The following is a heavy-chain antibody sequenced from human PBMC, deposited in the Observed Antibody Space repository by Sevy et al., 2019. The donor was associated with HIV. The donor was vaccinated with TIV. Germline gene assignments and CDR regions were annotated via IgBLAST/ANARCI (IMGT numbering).Heavy chain of an antibody. D-gene: IGHD1-26*01. CDR2: IWYDGSNK. CDR1: GFTFSSYG. Sequence: GGSLRLSCAASGFTFSSYGMYWVRQAPGKGLEWVAVIWYDGSNKYYADSVKGRFTISRDNSKNALYLQMNSLRAEDTAVYYCARDRFRAGATTGWFDPWGQGTLVTVSS. CDR3: ARDRFRAGATTGWFDP. J-gene: IGHJ5*02. V-gene: IGHV3-33*01.